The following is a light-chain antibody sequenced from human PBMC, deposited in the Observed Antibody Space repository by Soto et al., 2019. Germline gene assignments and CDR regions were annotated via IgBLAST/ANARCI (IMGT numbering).Light chain of an antibody. V-gene: IGKV1-39*01. Sequence: DSQMTQAPSSLSASVGDRVTVTCQASQNINNYLNWHQQKPGKAPKLLIYAASSLQSGVPSRFSGSGSGTDFTLTISSLQPEDFATYYCQQSYSAPWTFGQGTKVDIK. CDR3: QQSYSAPWT. CDR2: AAS. J-gene: IGKJ1*01. CDR1: QNINNY.